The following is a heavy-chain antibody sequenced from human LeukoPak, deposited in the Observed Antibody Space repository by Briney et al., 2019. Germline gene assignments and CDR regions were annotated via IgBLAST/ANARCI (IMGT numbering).Heavy chain of an antibody. Sequence: SETLSLTCTVSGGSISSYYWSWIRQPPGKGLEWIGYIYYSGSTNYNPSLKSRVTMSVDTSKNQFSLKLSSVTAADTAVYYCAREVSMVRGDSNAFDTWGQGTMVTVSS. V-gene: IGHV4-59*01. J-gene: IGHJ3*02. CDR1: GGSISSYY. CDR3: AREVSMVRGDSNAFDT. D-gene: IGHD3-10*01. CDR2: IYYSGST.